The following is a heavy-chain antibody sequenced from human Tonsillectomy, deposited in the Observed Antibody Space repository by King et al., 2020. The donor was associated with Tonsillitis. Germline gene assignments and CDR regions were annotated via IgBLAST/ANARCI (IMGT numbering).Heavy chain of an antibody. Sequence: VQLVESGGGLVQPGGSLRLSCAASGFTFSTYSMNWVRQAPGKGLEWVSYISSSSTIYYADSVKGRFTISRDNAKNSLYLQMNSLRDEDTAVYYCARYNWNYGWFDPWGQGTLVTVSS. CDR2: ISSSSTI. CDR3: ARYNWNYGWFDP. D-gene: IGHD1-7*01. CDR1: GFTFSTYS. J-gene: IGHJ5*02. V-gene: IGHV3-48*02.